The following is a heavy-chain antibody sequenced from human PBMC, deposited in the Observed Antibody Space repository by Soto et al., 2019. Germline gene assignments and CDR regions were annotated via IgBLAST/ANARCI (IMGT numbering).Heavy chain of an antibody. J-gene: IGHJ4*02. CDR2: IYYSGST. CDR1: GGSISSSSYY. CDR3: ARHRGSSQFGFNQGWFGELEY. V-gene: IGHV4-39*01. D-gene: IGHD3-10*01. Sequence: SETLSLTCTVSGGSISSSSYYWGWIRQPPGKGLEWIGSIYYSGSTSYNPSLKSRVTISVETSKNQFSLKLSSVTAADTAVYYCARHRGSSQFGFNQGWFGELEYWGQGTRVTVSP.